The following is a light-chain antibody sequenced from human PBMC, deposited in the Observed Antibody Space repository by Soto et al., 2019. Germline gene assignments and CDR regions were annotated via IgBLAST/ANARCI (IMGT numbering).Light chain of an antibody. CDR3: SSVAGGQFV. CDR1: SSDVGYYNY. J-gene: IGLJ1*01. V-gene: IGLV2-8*01. CDR2: EVS. Sequence: QSALTQPPFASGSPGQSVTISCTGTSSDVGYYNYVSWYQQHPGRAPTLMIYEVSERPSGVPARFSGSKSGNTAYLTVSGRQAEDEADYYCSSVAGGQFVFGTGTKLTVL.